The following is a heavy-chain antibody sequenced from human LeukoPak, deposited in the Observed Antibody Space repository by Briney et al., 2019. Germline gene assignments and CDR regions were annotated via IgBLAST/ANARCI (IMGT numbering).Heavy chain of an antibody. CDR2: ISSSSSYI. D-gene: IGHD3-10*02. CDR1: GFTFSSYS. J-gene: IGHJ3*02. CDR3: ARGVFNAFDI. V-gene: IGHV3-21*01. Sequence: GGSLRLSCAASGFTFSSYSMNWVRQAPGKGLEWVSSISSSSSYIYYADSVKGRFTISRDNAKNSLYLQMNSLRAEVTAVYYCARGVFNAFDIWGQGTMVTVSS.